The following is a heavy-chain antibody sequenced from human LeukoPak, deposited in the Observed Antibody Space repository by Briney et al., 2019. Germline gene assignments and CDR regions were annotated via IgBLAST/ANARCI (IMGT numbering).Heavy chain of an antibody. CDR3: ARGWNYAFRFDD. J-gene: IGHJ4*02. Sequence: GGSLRLSCAASGFTFSSYWMSWVRQAPGKGLEWVANIKQDGSEKYYVDSVKGRFTTSRDNAKKLVYLQMNSLRAEDTAVYYCARGWNYAFRFDDWGQGTLVTVSS. D-gene: IGHD1-7*01. CDR2: IKQDGSEK. V-gene: IGHV3-7*01. CDR1: GFTFSSYW.